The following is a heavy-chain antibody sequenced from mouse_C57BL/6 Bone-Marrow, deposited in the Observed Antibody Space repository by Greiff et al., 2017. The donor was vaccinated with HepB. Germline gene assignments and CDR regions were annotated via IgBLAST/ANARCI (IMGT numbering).Heavy chain of an antibody. J-gene: IGHJ2*01. Sequence: VQLQQSGAELVRPGASVKLSCTASGFNIKDDYMHWVKLRPEQGLEWIGWIDPENGDTEYASKFQGKATITADTSSNTAYLQLSSLTSEDTAVYYCTLYYYGSSYWGQGTTLTVSS. CDR2: IDPENGDT. V-gene: IGHV14-4*01. CDR1: GFNIKDDY. CDR3: TLYYYGSSY. D-gene: IGHD1-1*01.